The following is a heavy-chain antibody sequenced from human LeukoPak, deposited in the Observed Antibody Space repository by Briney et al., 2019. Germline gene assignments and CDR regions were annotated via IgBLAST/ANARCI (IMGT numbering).Heavy chain of an antibody. V-gene: IGHV1-18*04. J-gene: IGHJ3*02. CDR2: ISAYSGNT. CDR1: GYTFTSYG. Sequence: ASVKVSCKASGYTFTSYGISWVRQAPGQGLEWMGWISAYSGNTNYAQNFQGRLTMTTDTSTNTAYMELRSLRSDDTAVYYCARQGYCTSPSCYARGDDAFDIWGQGTMVTVSS. CDR3: ARQGYCTSPSCYARGDDAFDI. D-gene: IGHD2-2*01.